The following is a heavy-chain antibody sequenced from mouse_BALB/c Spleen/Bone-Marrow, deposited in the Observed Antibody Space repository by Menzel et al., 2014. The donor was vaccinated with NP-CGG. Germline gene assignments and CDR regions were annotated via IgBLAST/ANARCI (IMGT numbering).Heavy chain of an antibody. Sequence: VQLQQSGPELVKPGASVKISCKASGYTFTDYNMHWVKQSHGKSLGWIGYIYPYNGGTGYNQKFKSKATLTVDNSSSTAYMELRSLTSEDSAVYYCARLGRDYWGQGITLTVSS. CDR1: GYTFTDYN. CDR3: ARLGRDY. V-gene: IGHV1S29*02. CDR2: IYPYNGGT. D-gene: IGHD4-1*01. J-gene: IGHJ2*01.